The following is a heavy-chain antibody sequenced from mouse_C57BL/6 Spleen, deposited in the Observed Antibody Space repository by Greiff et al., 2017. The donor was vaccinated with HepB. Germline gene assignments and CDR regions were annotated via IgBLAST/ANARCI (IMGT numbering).Heavy chain of an antibody. CDR2: IYPGDGDT. Sequence: VKLQESGPELVKPGASVKISCKASGYAFSSSWMNWVKQRPGKGLEWIGRIYPGDGDTNYNGKFKGKATLTADKSSSTAYMQLSSLTSEDSAVYFCARGGIRSMDYWGQGTSVTVSS. V-gene: IGHV1-82*01. CDR3: ARGGIRSMDY. J-gene: IGHJ4*01. CDR1: GYAFSSSW.